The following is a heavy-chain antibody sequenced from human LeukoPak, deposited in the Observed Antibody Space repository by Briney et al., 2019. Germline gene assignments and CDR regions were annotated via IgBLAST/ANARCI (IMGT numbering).Heavy chain of an antibody. CDR3: TRVTGTTVFDY. D-gene: IGHD1-7*01. CDR1: GFTFDDYT. V-gene: IGHV3-9*01. Sequence: SLRLSCAASGFTFDDYTMHWVRHAPGKGLEWVSCVSWNSYNIGYADSVRGRFTIARDNAKNSLYLQMNSLRAEDTAFYYCTRVTGTTVFDYWGQGTLVTVSS. J-gene: IGHJ4*02. CDR2: VSWNSYNI.